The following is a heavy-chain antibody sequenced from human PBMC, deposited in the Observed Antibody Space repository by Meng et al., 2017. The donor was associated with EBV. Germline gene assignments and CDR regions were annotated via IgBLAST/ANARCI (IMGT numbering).Heavy chain of an antibody. CDR3: ARPFPSWQSPRLDPFGA. D-gene: IGHD6-19*01. J-gene: IGHJ5*02. Sequence: LQLRESGPGQVKPSETLSRTCTVPGDSISSFYYWGWIRQPPGRGLEWIGSVHYTGSTYYSPSLKSRVTVSVDTPKNQFSLRLTSVTAADTAVYYCARPFPSWQSPRLDPFGAWGQGTLVTVSA. V-gene: IGHV4-39*01. CDR1: GDSISSFYY. CDR2: VHYTGST.